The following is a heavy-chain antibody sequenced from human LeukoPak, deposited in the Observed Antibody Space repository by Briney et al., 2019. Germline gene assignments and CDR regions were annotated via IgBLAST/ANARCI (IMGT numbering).Heavy chain of an antibody. CDR1: GFTFSSYG. Sequence: GRSLRLSCAASGFTFSSYGMHWVRQAPGKGLEWVAVIWYDGSNKYYADSVKGRFTISRDNSKNTLYLQMNSLRAEDTAVYYCARDERYGAVNYFDYWGQGTLVTVSS. D-gene: IGHD4-17*01. CDR3: ARDERYGAVNYFDY. V-gene: IGHV3-33*01. J-gene: IGHJ4*02. CDR2: IWYDGSNK.